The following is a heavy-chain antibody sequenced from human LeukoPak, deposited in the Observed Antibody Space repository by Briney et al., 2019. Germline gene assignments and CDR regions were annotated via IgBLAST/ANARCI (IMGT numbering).Heavy chain of an antibody. D-gene: IGHD5-18*01. V-gene: IGHV1-69*06. CDR3: AIGGIHPRAFDI. CDR1: GGTFSSYA. CDR2: IIPIFGTA. J-gene: IGHJ3*02. Sequence: SVKVSCKASGGTFSSYAISWVRQAPGQGLEWMGGIIPIFGTANYAQKFQGRVTITADKSTSTAYMELSSLRSGDTAVYYCAIGGIHPRAFDIWGQGTMVTVSS.